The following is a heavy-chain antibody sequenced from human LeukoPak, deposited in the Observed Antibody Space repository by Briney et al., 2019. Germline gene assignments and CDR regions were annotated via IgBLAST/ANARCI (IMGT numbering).Heavy chain of an antibody. V-gene: IGHV4-59*07. CDR2: IYYSGST. D-gene: IGHD2-2*01. CDR1: GAPTSSYY. CDR3: ARYCSSTSCYYFDY. J-gene: IGHJ4*02. Sequence: WDTVSLPCTVCGAPTSSYYWRGLRQFPGKGLEGIGYIYYSGSTYYHPSLKSRVTISVDSSKNQFSLKLSSVTAADTPVYYCARYCSSTSCYYFDYWGQGTLVTVSS.